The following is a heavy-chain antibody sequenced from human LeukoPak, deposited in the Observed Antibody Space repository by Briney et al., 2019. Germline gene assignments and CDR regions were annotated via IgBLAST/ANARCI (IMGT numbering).Heavy chain of an antibody. CDR1: GGTFISYA. D-gene: IGHD5-12*01. Sequence: ASVTVSCKASGGTFISYAISWVRQAPGQGLEWMGGIIPIFGTANYAQKFQGRVTITADESTSTAYMELSSLRSEDTAVYYCARDYSGLLDYWGQGTLVTVSS. CDR2: IIPIFGTA. CDR3: ARDYSGLLDY. J-gene: IGHJ4*02. V-gene: IGHV1-69*13.